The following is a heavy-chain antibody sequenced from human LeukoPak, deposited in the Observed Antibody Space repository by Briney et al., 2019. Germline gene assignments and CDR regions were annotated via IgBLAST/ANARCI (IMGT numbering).Heavy chain of an antibody. V-gene: IGHV3-48*01. CDR2: ISSSSSTI. CDR3: AKDPQPWGGGDYFDY. Sequence: GGSLRLSCAASGFTFSSYSMNWVRQAPGKGLEWVSYISSSSSTIYYADSVKGRFTISRDNAKNSLYLQMNNLRVEDTAVYYCAKDPQPWGGGDYFDYWGQGTLVTVSS. D-gene: IGHD2-21*01. CDR1: GFTFSSYS. J-gene: IGHJ4*02.